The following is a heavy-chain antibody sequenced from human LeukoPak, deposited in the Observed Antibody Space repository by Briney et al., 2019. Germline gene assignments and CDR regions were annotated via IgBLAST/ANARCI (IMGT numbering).Heavy chain of an antibody. V-gene: IGHV3-21*01. CDR1: GFSFNNYN. Sequence: PGGSLRLSCAASGFSFNNYNMNWVRQTPGQGLEWVSSITSGSSHIYYADSVKGRFTISRDNAKNSLYLQMNSLRAEDTAVYYCAREGSDWNYYYYMDVWGKGTTVTISS. CDR3: AREGSDWNYYYYMDV. J-gene: IGHJ6*03. D-gene: IGHD6-19*01. CDR2: ITSGSSHI.